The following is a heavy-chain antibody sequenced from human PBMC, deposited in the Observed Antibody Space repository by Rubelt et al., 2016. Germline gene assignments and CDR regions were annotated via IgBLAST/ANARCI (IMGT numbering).Heavy chain of an antibody. CDR2: INPSGGST. J-gene: IGHJ6*02. Sequence: QVQPVQSGAEVKKPGASVKVSCKASGYTFTSYYMHWVRQAPGQGLEWMGIINPSGGSTSYAQKFQGRGNMAGDTCTSTVYMELGSLRSEDTAVEYCARDNVTMVRGVMNVWGQGTTVTVSS. CDR1: GYTFTSYY. V-gene: IGHV1-46*01. D-gene: IGHD3-10*01. CDR3: ARDNVTMVRGVMNV.